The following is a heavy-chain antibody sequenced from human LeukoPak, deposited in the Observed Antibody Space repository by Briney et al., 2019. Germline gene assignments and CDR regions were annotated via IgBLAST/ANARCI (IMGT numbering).Heavy chain of an antibody. V-gene: IGHV1-3*01. CDR2: INAGNGNT. J-gene: IGHJ4*02. CDR3: ARDRHNDILTGYLDY. Sequence: ASVKDSCKASGYTFTSYAMHWVRQAPGQRLEWMGWINAGNGNTKYSQKFQGRVTITRDTSASTAYMELSSLRSEDTAVYYCARDRHNDILTGYLDYWGQGTLVTVSS. D-gene: IGHD3-9*01. CDR1: GYTFTSYA.